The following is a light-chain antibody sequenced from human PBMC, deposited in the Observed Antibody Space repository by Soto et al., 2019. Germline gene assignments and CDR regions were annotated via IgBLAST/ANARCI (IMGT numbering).Light chain of an antibody. CDR3: QQNITWLPIP. CDR2: GAS. CDR1: QSVSSN. V-gene: IGKV3-15*01. J-gene: IGKJ5*01. Sequence: EIVMTQSPATLSVSPGERATLSCRASQSVSSNLAWYQQKPGQAPRLLIYGASTRATGIPARFSGSGSGTEFTLTFTGLQSEVFAVYYCQQNITWLPIPFGQGHDWRLN.